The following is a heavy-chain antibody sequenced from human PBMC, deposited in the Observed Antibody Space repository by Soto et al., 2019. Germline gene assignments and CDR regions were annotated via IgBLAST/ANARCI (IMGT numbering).Heavy chain of an antibody. Sequence: ASVKVSCKVSGYTLTELSMHWVRQAPGKGLEWMGGFDPEDGETIYAQKFQGRVTMTEDTSTDTAYTELSSLRSEDTAAYYCATDQQLVQEVYYYGMDVWSQGTTVTVSS. J-gene: IGHJ6*02. V-gene: IGHV1-24*01. CDR1: GYTLTELS. D-gene: IGHD6-6*01. CDR3: ATDQQLVQEVYYYGMDV. CDR2: FDPEDGET.